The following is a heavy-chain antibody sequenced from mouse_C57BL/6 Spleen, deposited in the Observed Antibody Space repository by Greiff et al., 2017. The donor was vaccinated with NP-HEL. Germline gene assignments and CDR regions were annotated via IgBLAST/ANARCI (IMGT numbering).Heavy chain of an antibody. CDR2: ISPGGSYT. CDR3: ARELGDGDFYAMEY. J-gene: IGHJ4*01. CDR1: GFTFSSYA. Sequence: DVKLVESGGGLVKPGGSLKLSCAASGFTFSSYAMSWVRQTPEQRLEWVATISPGGSYTYYPDNVKGRFTISRDNAKNNLYLQMSHLKSEDTAMYYCARELGDGDFYAMEYWGQGTSVTVSS. V-gene: IGHV5-4*01. D-gene: IGHD3-3*01.